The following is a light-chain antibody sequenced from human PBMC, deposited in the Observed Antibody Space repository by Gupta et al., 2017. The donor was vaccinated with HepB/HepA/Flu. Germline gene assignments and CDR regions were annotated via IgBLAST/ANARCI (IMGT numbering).Light chain of an antibody. CDR1: QLISRY. Sequence: DVQMTQSPSSLSSSVGDRVTTSCRASQLISRYLHWYQQKPGKAPKVLIYAASRCDSGVPSRFSGRGSGTDFTLTISSRQPKNFATNYCQQWDTTPNTFGQGTKVEIK. J-gene: IGKJ1*01. CDR3: QQWDTTPNT. CDR2: AAS. V-gene: IGKV1-39*01.